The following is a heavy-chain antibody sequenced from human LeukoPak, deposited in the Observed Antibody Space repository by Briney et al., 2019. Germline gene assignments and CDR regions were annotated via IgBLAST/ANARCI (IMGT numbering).Heavy chain of an antibody. J-gene: IGHJ4*02. Sequence: GGSLRLSCVASGFSFSSYTMSWVRQAPGKGLEWVAKMKEDGSDVYYVDSVKGRFTICRDNAKNSLCLQMSRLRVEDTAVYYCARGGARYLDKGGQGSLVTVSS. D-gene: IGHD1-14*01. CDR1: GFSFSSYT. CDR2: MKEDGSDV. V-gene: IGHV3-7*01. CDR3: ARGGARYLDK.